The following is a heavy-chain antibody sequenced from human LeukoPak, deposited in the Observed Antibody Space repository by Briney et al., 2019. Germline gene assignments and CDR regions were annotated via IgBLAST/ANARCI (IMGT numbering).Heavy chain of an antibody. J-gene: IGHJ4*02. D-gene: IGHD3-22*01. Sequence: GGSLRLSCAASGFTFSSYGMHWVRQAPGKGLEWVAFIRYDGSNKYYADSVKGRFTISRDNSKNTLYLQMNSLRAEDTAVYYCAKLGYGYYSYIPNDYWGQGTLVTVSS. V-gene: IGHV3-30*02. CDR2: IRYDGSNK. CDR3: AKLGYGYYSYIPNDY. CDR1: GFTFSSYG.